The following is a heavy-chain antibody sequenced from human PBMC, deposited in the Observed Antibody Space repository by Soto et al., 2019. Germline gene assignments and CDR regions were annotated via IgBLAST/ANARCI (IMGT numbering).Heavy chain of an antibody. CDR1: GGSISGGVHS. V-gene: IGHV4-30-4*01. CDR3: ASEIMPLTNDSYVDL. J-gene: IGHJ2*01. Sequence: QVQLQESGPGLVKPSETLSLTCTVSGGSISGGVHSWSWIRQPPGKGLEWIGHIFDSGSTYYNPYPMSPLTVSVDTSTNQHSLSLSSVTAADTAMYYCASEIMPLTNDSYVDLWGRGTLVPVSS. CDR2: IFDSGST. D-gene: IGHD2-8*01.